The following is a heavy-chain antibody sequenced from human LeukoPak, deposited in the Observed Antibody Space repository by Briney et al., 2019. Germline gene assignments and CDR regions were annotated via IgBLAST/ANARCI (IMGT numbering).Heavy chain of an antibody. V-gene: IGHV3-30*03. Sequence: GGSLRLSCGASGFTFSGFAMHWVRQPPGKGLEWLAVTSYDGSAKYYADSVRRRSAISRANSTNTVYLQWNSTRPEDTATYYCTRGDYRKYNNYPFDSWGQGTLVTVS. CDR3: TRGDYRKYNNYPFDS. CDR1: GFTFSGFA. J-gene: IGHJ4*02. CDR2: TSYDGSAK. D-gene: IGHD1-1*01.